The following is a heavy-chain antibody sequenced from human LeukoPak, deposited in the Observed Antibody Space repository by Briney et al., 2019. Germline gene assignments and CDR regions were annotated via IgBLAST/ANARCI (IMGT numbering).Heavy chain of an antibody. CDR3: ASVPEPYYFDY. D-gene: IGHD1-14*01. CDR2: IYHSGSA. CDR1: GYSISNAYY. Sequence: SETLSLTCSVSGYSISNAYYWGWIRQPPGKGLEWIGSIYHSGSAYYNPSLESRVTISVDTSKNQFSLKLTSVTAADTAVYYCASVPEPYYFDYWGQGTLVTVS. J-gene: IGHJ4*02. V-gene: IGHV4-38-2*02.